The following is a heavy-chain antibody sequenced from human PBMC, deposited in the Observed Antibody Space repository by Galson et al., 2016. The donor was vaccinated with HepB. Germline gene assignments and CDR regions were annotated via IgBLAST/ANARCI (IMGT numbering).Heavy chain of an antibody. CDR2: IVPIFGVT. D-gene: IGHD3-22*01. J-gene: IGHJ6*02. V-gene: IGHV1-69*10. CDR3: AAWGAGYGRGAECFGGNYYDNGLDV. Sequence: SVKVSCKVSGAAVSTYGIGWVRQAPGQGLEWMGGIVPIFGVTNREEKFQDRLTISADRSTATVTLELRSLRSTDTAIYYCAAWGAGYGRGAECFGGNYYDNGLDVWGQGTTVTASS. CDR1: GAAVSTYG.